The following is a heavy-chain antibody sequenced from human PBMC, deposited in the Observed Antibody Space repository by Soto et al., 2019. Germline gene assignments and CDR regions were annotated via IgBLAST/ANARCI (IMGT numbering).Heavy chain of an antibody. CDR1: GFTVSSTY. D-gene: IGHD3-22*01. J-gene: IGHJ3*02. CDR3: ARVTYYYDSSGSWAYDAFDI. V-gene: IGHV3-66*01. CDR2: IYSGGST. Sequence: GGSLRLSCAAAGFTVSSTYMSWVRQAPGKGLEWVSLIYSGGSTYYADSAKGRFTISRDNSKNTLYLQMNSLRAEDTAVYYCARVTYYYDSSGSWAYDAFDIWGQGTMVTVSS.